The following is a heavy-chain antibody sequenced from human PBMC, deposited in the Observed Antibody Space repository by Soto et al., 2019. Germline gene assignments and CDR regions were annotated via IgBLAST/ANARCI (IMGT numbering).Heavy chain of an antibody. CDR1: GCSISSSSYY. CDR3: ARRLQYFLYYYGMDV. D-gene: IGHD4-4*01. Sequence: SETLSLTCTVSGCSISSSSYYWGWIRQPPGKGLEWIGSIYYSGSTYYNPSLKSRVTISVDTSKNQFSLKLSSVTAADTAVYYCARRLQYFLYYYGMDVWGQGTTVTVSS. CDR2: IYYSGST. V-gene: IGHV4-39*01. J-gene: IGHJ6*02.